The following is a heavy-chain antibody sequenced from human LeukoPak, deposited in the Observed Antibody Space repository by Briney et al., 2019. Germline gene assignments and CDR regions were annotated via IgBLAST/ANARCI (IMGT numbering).Heavy chain of an antibody. J-gene: IGHJ5*02. CDR3: ARGLTAVVRGVSVNWFDP. CDR1: GGSISSGGYY. V-gene: IGHV4-31*03. CDR2: IYYSGST. D-gene: IGHD3-10*01. Sequence: SQTLSLTCTVSGGSISSGGYYWSWIRQHPGKGLEWIGYIYYSGSTYYNPSLKSRVTISVDTSKNQFSLKLSSVTAADTAVYYCARGLTAVVRGVSVNWFDPWGQGTLVTVSS.